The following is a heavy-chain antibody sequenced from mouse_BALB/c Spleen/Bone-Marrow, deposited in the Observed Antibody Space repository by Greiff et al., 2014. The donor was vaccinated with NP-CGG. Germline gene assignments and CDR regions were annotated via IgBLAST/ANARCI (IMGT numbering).Heavy chain of an antibody. Sequence: VQLQQSGPGLVKPSASVRLSCTGSGFNIKDSYMHWVELRPEKGLEWIGRIDPANGNTKYGPKFQGKATIALDTSSNTAYLQLCNLTSEDTAVYFCARSGDRDTGSFPYWGQGTLVAVS. J-gene: IGHJ3*01. CDR3: ARSGDRDTGSFPY. D-gene: IGHD3-3*01. CDR2: IDPANGNT. V-gene: IGHV14-3*02. CDR1: GFNIKDSY.